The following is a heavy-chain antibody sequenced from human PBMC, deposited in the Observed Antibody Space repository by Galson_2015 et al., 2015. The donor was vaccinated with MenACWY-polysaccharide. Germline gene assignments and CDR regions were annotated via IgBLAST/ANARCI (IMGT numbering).Heavy chain of an antibody. D-gene: IGHD2-2*01. CDR3: AHSGDYCSSTTCPKYFDS. Sequence: PALVKPTQTLTLTCTFSGFSLSTSGVGVGWIRQPPGKALEWLALIYWDDDKRNSPSLKSRLTITKDTSKNQVVLTMTNMDHVDTATYYSAHSGDYCSSTTCPKYFDSWGQGTLVTVSS. V-gene: IGHV2-5*02. CDR2: IYWDDDK. CDR1: GFSLSTSGVG. J-gene: IGHJ4*02.